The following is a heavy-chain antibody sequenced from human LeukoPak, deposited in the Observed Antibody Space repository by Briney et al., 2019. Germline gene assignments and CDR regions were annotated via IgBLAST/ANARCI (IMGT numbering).Heavy chain of an antibody. CDR3: AVNGFQTLTTSFDY. V-gene: IGHV1-2*02. D-gene: IGHD2/OR15-2a*01. CDR2: ILPKSGDT. CDR1: GYTFSAYH. J-gene: IGHJ4*02. Sequence: ASVKVSCKASGYTFSAYHVHWVRQAPGQGFEWMGWILPKSGDTDYAQNFQARVTMSRDISVSTAYMELSSLKSGDTAVYYCAVNGFQTLTTSFDYWGQGSLVTVSS.